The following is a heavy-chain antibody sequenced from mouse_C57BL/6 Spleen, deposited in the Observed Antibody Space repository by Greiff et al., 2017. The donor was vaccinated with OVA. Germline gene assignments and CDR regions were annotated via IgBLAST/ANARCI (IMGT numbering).Heavy chain of an antibody. D-gene: IGHD1-1*01. CDR3: ARSRPITTVVAPNYYAMDY. Sequence: QVQLQQSGAELAKPGASVKLSCKASGYTFTSYWMHWVKQRPGQGLEWIGYINPSSGYTKYNQKFKDKATLTADKSSSTAYMQLSSLTYEDSAVYYCARSRPITTVVAPNYYAMDYWGQGTSVTVSS. V-gene: IGHV1-7*01. CDR2: INPSSGYT. J-gene: IGHJ4*01. CDR1: GYTFTSYW.